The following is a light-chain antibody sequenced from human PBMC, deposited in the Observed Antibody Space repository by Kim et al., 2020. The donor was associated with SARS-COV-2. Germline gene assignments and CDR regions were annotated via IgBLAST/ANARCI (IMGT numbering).Light chain of an antibody. V-gene: IGKV1-39*01. Sequence: ASVGDRVTSTCRASQSIISYLNWYQQKPGKAPKLLIYAASSLQSGVPSRFSGSGSGTDFTLTISSLQPEDFATYDCQQSYSTPETFGQGTKVDIK. J-gene: IGKJ1*01. CDR3: QQSYSTPET. CDR1: QSIISY. CDR2: AAS.